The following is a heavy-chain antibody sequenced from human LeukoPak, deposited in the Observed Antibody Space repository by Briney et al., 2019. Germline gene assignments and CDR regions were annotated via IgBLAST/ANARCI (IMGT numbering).Heavy chain of an antibody. CDR1: GGSISSGSYY. Sequence: SQTLSLTCTVSGGSISSGSYYWSWIRQPAGKGLEWIGRIYTSGSTNYNPSLKSRVTISVDTSKNQFPLKLSSVTAADTAVYYCASSTGATTPYYYYYMDVWGKGTTVTVSS. J-gene: IGHJ6*03. D-gene: IGHD1-26*01. CDR2: IYTSGST. CDR3: ASSTGATTPYYYYYMDV. V-gene: IGHV4-61*02.